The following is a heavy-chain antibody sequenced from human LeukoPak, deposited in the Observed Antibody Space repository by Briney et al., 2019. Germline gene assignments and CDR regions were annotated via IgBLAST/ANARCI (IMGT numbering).Heavy chain of an antibody. CDR1: GFTFSSFA. J-gene: IGHJ4*02. CDR3: ARAPFYESYGNYAFDY. D-gene: IGHD4-11*01. CDR2: IKQDGSEK. Sequence: PGRSLRLSCAASGFTFSSFAMHWVRQAPGKGLEWVANIKQDGSEKYYVDSVKGRFTISRDNAKNSLYLQMNSLRAEDTAVYYCARAPFYESYGNYAFDYWGQGTLVTVSS. V-gene: IGHV3-7*01.